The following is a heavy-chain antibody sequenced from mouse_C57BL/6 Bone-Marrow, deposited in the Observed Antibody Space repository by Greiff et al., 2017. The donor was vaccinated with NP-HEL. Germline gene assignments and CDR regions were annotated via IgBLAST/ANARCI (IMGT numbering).Heavy chain of an antibody. J-gene: IGHJ2*01. Sequence: EVKLVESGGGLVKPGGSLKLSCAASGFTFSDYGMHWVRQAPEKGLEWVAYISSGSSTIYYADTVKGRFTISRDNAKNTLFLQMTSLRSEDTAMYYCAIITTVNYFDYWGQGTTLTVSS. CDR2: ISSGSSTI. V-gene: IGHV5-17*01. D-gene: IGHD1-1*01. CDR3: AIITTVNYFDY. CDR1: GFTFSDYG.